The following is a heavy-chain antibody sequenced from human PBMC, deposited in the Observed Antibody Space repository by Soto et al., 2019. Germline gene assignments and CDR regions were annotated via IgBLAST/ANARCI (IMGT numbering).Heavy chain of an antibody. V-gene: IGHV4-34*01. CDR2: INHSGST. CDR1: GGSFSGYY. CDR3: ARYVSTNYNWFDP. D-gene: IGHD5-12*01. J-gene: IGHJ5*02. Sequence: SETLSLTCAVYGGSFSGYYWSWIRQPPGKGLEWIGEINHSGSTNYNPSLKSRVTISVDTSKNQFSLKLSSVAAADTAVYYCARYVSTNYNWFDPWGQGTLVTVPQ.